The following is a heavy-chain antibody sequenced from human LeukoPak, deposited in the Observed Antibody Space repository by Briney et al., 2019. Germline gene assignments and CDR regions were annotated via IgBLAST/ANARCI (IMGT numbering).Heavy chain of an antibody. CDR1: GGTFNSYA. CDR2: IIPIFGTA. V-gene: IGHV1-69*13. J-gene: IGHJ4*02. D-gene: IGHD4-23*01. Sequence: GASVKVSCKASGGTFNSYAISWVRQAPGQGLEWMGGIIPIFGTANYAQKFQGRVTITADESTSTAYMEPSSLRSEDTAVYYCARDLGYGGNSDYWGQGTLVTVSS. CDR3: ARDLGYGGNSDY.